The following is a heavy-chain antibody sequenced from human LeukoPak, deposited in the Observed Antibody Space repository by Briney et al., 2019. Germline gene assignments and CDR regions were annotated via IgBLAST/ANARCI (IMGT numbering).Heavy chain of an antibody. J-gene: IGHJ3*02. Sequence: SETLSLTCTVSGGSISSYYWSWIRQPPGKGLEWIGEINHSGSTNYNPSLKSRVTISVDTSKNQFSLKLSSVTAADTAVYYCASWSLPVAGSDAFDIWGQGTMVTVSS. V-gene: IGHV4-34*01. CDR1: GGSISSYY. CDR2: INHSGST. CDR3: ASWSLPVAGSDAFDI. D-gene: IGHD6-19*01.